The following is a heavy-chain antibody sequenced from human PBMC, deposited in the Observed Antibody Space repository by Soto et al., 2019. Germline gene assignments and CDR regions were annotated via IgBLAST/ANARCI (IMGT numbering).Heavy chain of an antibody. V-gene: IGHV3-13*04. D-gene: IGHD3-22*01. CDR2: IGTAGDT. J-gene: IGHJ4*02. CDR1: GFTCSSYD. Sequence: GGSLRLSCSASGFTCSSYDMHWVRQGPGKGLEWVSAIGTAGDTNYAGSVKGRFTISRENAKNSLYLQMNSLRAGDTAIYFCARAIGPTLFDYWGQGT. CDR3: ARAIGPTLFDY.